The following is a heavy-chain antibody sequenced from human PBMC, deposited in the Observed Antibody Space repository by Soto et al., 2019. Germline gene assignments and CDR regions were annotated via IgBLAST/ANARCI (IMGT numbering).Heavy chain of an antibody. D-gene: IGHD3-3*01. CDR2: INPNSGGT. CDR3: ARVGRTTYYDFWSGPRSSNWFDP. J-gene: IGHJ5*02. V-gene: IGHV1-2*04. Sequence: QVQLVQSGAEVKKPGASVKVSCKASGYTFTGYYMHWVRQAPGQGLEWMGWINPNSGGTNYAQKFQGWVTMTRDTSISTADMELSRLRSDDTAVYYCARVGRTTYYDFWSGPRSSNWFDPWGQGSLVTVSS. CDR1: GYTFTGYY.